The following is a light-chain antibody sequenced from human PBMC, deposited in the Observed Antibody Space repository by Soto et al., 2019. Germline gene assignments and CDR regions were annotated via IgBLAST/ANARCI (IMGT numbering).Light chain of an antibody. V-gene: IGKV3D-20*02. CDR1: QSVSSSY. CDR3: KQSYSTPIT. J-gene: IGKJ5*01. CDR2: DAY. Sequence: EIVLTQSPGTLSLSPGERATLSCRASQSVSSSYLAWYQQKPGQAPRLLIYDAYTRAPGFQARFSGSGSGTDFTLTIRSLQPEDLATYYCKQSYSTPITFGQGTRLEIK.